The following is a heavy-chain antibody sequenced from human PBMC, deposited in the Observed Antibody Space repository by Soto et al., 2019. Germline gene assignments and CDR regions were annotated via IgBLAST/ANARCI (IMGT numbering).Heavy chain of an antibody. V-gene: IGHV5-10-1*01. J-gene: IGHJ4*02. D-gene: IGHD3-22*01. CDR2: IDPSDSYT. CDR3: ARRPYSSGYFH. Sequence: PGESLKISCSASGYIFTNYWIGWVRQMSGKGLEWMGRIDPSDSYTNYSPSFQGHVTISADKSISTAYLQWSSLKASDNAMYYCARRPYSSGYFHWGQGTLVTVSS. CDR1: GYIFTNYW.